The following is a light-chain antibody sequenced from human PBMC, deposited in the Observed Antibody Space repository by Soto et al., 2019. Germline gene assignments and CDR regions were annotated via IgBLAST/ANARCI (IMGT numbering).Light chain of an antibody. CDR1: QGLKF. V-gene: IGKV1-12*01. CDR3: QQANSFPIT. J-gene: IGKJ5*01. CDR2: EAT. Sequence: DIQMTQSPSSVSASVGDTVTITCRASQGLKFLAWYQQKPGKAPRLLIYEATNLQSGVPPRFSGSASGTDFTLTISSLQPEEFATYFCQQANSFPITFGQGTRLEIK.